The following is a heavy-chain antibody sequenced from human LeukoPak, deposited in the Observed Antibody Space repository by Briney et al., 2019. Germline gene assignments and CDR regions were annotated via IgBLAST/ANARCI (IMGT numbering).Heavy chain of an antibody. D-gene: IGHD2-15*01. Sequence: ASVKVSCKASGNTFISYDISWVRQAPGQGLEWMGWISAYNGNTNYAQKLQGRVTMTTDTSTSTAYMELRSLRSDDTAVYYCARDINYCSGGSCYVFDYWGQGTLVTVSS. V-gene: IGHV1-18*01. CDR1: GNTFISYD. CDR3: ARDINYCSGGSCYVFDY. CDR2: ISAYNGNT. J-gene: IGHJ4*02.